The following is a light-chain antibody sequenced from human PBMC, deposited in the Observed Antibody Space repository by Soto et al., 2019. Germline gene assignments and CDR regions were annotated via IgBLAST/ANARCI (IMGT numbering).Light chain of an antibody. J-gene: IGKJ1*01. CDR2: AAS. V-gene: IGKV1-8*01. Sequence: IRVTQSPSSLTASTGDRITITCRASQNVSTYLDWYQQQQGRAPKLLIYAASTLQGGVPSRFSGSGSGTDFSLTISSLRSEDFATYYCQQYYRFPWTFGQGTKV. CDR3: QQYYRFPWT. CDR1: QNVSTY.